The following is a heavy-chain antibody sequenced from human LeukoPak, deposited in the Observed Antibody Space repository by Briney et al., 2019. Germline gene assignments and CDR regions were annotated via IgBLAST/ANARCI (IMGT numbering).Heavy chain of an antibody. Sequence: SETLSLTCAVSGGSISSNSYYWGWIRQPPGKGLEWIGSIYYSGSTYYNPSLKSRVTISVDTSKNQFSLKLSSVTAADTAVYYCATRGYYDSSGYYQNDAFDIWGQGTMVTVSS. V-gene: IGHV4-39*01. CDR3: ATRGYYDSSGYYQNDAFDI. CDR1: GGSISSNSYY. J-gene: IGHJ3*02. CDR2: IYYSGST. D-gene: IGHD3-22*01.